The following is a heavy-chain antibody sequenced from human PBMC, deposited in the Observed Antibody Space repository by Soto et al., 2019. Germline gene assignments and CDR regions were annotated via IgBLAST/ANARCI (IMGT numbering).Heavy chain of an antibody. J-gene: IGHJ6*02. CDR1: GFTLSSYA. CDR2: MSFDGSKA. V-gene: IGHV3-30*04. Sequence: QVQLVESGGGVVQPGRSLSLSCAASGFTLSSYAVHWVRQAPGKGLEWVAVMSFDGSKASHADSVKGRFTISRDNSKNPVSLQMNSLRVEDSAVYYCARGPPGAVPGAIGSGGMDVWGQGTTVTVSS. CDR3: ARGPPGAVPGAIGSGGMDV. D-gene: IGHD2-2*01.